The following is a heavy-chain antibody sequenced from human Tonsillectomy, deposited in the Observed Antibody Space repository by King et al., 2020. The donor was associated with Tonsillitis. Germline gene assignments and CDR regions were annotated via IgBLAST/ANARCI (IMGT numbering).Heavy chain of an antibody. CDR3: VRDQVSA. V-gene: IGHV3-74*03. Sequence: VQLVESGGGLVQPGGSLRLSCVASGFTFSDYYMHWVRQAPGKGPVWVGRIKTDGSSTTYADSVKGRFSISRDNAKNTPYLQLNGLRAEDTAVSYCVRDQVSAWGPGTKVTVSS. CDR2: IKTDGSST. J-gene: IGHJ3*01. D-gene: IGHD1-14*01. CDR1: GFTFSDYY.